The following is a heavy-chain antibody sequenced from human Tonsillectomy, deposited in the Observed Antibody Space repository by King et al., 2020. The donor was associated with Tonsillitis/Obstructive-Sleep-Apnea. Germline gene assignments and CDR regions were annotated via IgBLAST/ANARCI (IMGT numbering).Heavy chain of an antibody. J-gene: IGHJ6*02. CDR1: GFTFSNYA. Sequence: VQLVQSGGGVVQPGRSLRLSCAASGFTFSNYAMHWVRQAPGKGLEWVAVISYDGSNKYYADSVKGRFTISRDNSKNTLYLQMNTLRGEDTAVYYCARDQEYQLLLSYYYGMDVWGQGTTVTVSS. D-gene: IGHD2-2*01. CDR2: ISYDGSNK. V-gene: IGHV3-30*04. CDR3: ARDQEYQLLLSYYYGMDV.